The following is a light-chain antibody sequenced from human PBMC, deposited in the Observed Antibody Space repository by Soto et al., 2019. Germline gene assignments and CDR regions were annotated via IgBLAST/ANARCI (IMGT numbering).Light chain of an antibody. J-gene: IGKJ1*01. CDR3: QQYGSSSTWT. CDR1: QSISSSY. V-gene: IGKV3-20*01. Sequence: EIVLTQSPCTLSLYPGERATLSCRASQSISSSYLACYQQKPGHAPRLLIYDAATRATGIPDRFSGGGSGTDFTLTITRLEPEDSAVYYCQQYGSSSTWTFGQGTKVDNK. CDR2: DAA.